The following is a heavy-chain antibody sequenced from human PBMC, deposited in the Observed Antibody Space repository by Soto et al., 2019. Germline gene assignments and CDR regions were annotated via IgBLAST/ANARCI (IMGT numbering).Heavy chain of an antibody. Sequence: TLSLTCTVSGASISSFYCSWIRQPAGKGLEWIGRIYSSGSANFNPSLNSRVSMSVDTSKNQFSLRLNSVTAADTAMYYCVREEQLGPFYYYAMDVWGQGTKVTVSS. J-gene: IGHJ6*02. D-gene: IGHD6-6*01. CDR3: VREEQLGPFYYYAMDV. V-gene: IGHV4-4*07. CDR2: IYSSGSA. CDR1: GASISSFY.